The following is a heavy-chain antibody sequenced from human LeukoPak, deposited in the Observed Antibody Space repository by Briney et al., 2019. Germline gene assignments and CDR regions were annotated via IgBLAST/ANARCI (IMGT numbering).Heavy chain of an antibody. D-gene: IGHD3-10*01. CDR1: GFTFTDYY. Sequence: GGSLRLSCSASGFTFTDYYMSWIRQAPGKGLEWVSYISPSGTVIYYADSVKSRFTISRDNAKKSLYLQLNSLRAEDTAVYYCARDYNCWGQRTLVTVSS. J-gene: IGHJ4*02. V-gene: IGHV3-11*01. CDR2: ISPSGTVI. CDR3: ARDYNC.